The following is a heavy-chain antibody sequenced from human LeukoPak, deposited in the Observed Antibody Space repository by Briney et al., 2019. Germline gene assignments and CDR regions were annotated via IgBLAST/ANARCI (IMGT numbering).Heavy chain of an antibody. J-gene: IGHJ6*02. CDR2: IYTSGST. D-gene: IGHD3-10*01. V-gene: IGHV4-4*07. CDR1: GGSISSYY. CDR3: ARDRSDPYYYGSRSNESERYYYYGMDV. Sequence: SETLSLTCTVSGGSISSYYWSWIRQPAGKGLEWIGRIYTSGSTNYNPSLKSRVTMSVDTSKNQFSLKLSSVTAADTAVYYCARDRSDPYYYGSRSNESERYYYYGMDVWGQETTVTVSS.